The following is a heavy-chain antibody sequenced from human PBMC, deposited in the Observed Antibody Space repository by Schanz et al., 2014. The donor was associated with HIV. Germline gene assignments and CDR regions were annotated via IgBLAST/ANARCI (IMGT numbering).Heavy chain of an antibody. CDR1: GFTFSTYG. J-gene: IGHJ6*02. CDR3: ARVANWDYYGMDV. CDR2: ISYDGSNK. D-gene: IGHD3-16*01. Sequence: QVQLVESGGGVVQPGRSLRLSCAASGFTFSTYGIHWVRQGPGKGLEWVAFISYDGSNKYYADSVKGRFTISRDNSKNTLFLQMNSLRGEDTAVYYCARVANWDYYGMDVWGRGTTVTVSS. V-gene: IGHV3-30*03.